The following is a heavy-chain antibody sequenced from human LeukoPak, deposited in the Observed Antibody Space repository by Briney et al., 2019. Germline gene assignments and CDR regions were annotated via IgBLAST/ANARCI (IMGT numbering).Heavy chain of an antibody. CDR2: IKSKSEGETT. CDR3: ATPPGYWGSAPFDF. D-gene: IGHD7-27*01. Sequence: GGSLRLSCAASGFTFSFTNAWMNWVRQAPGKGLEWVGHIKSKSEGETTDFAAPVKGRFTISRDDSKNTVYLQMNGLKTEDTAVYYCATPPGYWGSAPFDFWGQGTVVTVSS. CDR1: GFTFSFTNAW. J-gene: IGHJ4*02. V-gene: IGHV3-15*01.